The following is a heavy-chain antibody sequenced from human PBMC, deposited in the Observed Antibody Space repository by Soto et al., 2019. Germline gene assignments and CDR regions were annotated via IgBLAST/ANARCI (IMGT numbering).Heavy chain of an antibody. D-gene: IGHD3-3*01. V-gene: IGHV2-5*02. J-gene: IGHJ4*01. CDR2: IYWDDDK. CDR1: GFSLTTSGVG. Sequence: QITLNESGPTVVRPTETLTLTCRFSGFSLTTSGVGVGWIRQSPGKAPEWLALIYWDDDKRYSASLKSRLTITKDTSKNQVVLTVSDLDPTDTATYYCAHRVLRTVFGLVTTTAIYFDFWGHATPVAVSS. CDR3: AHRVLRTVFGLVTTTAIYFDF.